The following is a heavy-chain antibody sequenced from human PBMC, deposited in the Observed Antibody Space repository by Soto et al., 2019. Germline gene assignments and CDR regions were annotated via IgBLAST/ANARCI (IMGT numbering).Heavy chain of an antibody. CDR3: ARDYYDATIIYYFDY. V-gene: IGHV3-30-3*01. J-gene: IGHJ4*02. CDR2: ISYDGSNK. CDR1: GFTFSSYA. D-gene: IGHD5-12*01. Sequence: GGSLRLSCAASGFTFSSYAMHWVRQAPGKGLEWVAVISYDGSNKYYADSVKGRFTISRDNSKNTLYLKMNSLRAEDTAVYYCARDYYDATIIYYFDYWGQGTLVTVSS.